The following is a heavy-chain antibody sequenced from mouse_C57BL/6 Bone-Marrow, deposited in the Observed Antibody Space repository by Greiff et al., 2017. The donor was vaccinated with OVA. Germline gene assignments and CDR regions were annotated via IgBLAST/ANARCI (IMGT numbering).Heavy chain of an antibody. CDR2: IDPENGDT. V-gene: IGHV14-4*01. CDR3: TPTGSNYWYFDV. J-gene: IGHJ1*03. D-gene: IGHD2-5*01. Sequence: EVMLVESGAELVRPGASVKLSCTASGFNIKDDYMHWVKQRPEQGLEWIGWIDPENGDTEYASKFQGKATITADTSSNTAYLQLSSLTSEDTAVYYCTPTGSNYWYFDVWGTGTTVTVSS. CDR1: GFNIKDDY.